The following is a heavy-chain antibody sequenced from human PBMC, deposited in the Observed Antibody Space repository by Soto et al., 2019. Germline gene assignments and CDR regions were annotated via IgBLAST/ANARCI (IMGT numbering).Heavy chain of an antibody. CDR2: ISYDGSNK. D-gene: IGHD3-16*01. J-gene: IGHJ4*02. V-gene: IGHV3-30*18. CDR1: GFTFSSYG. Sequence: QVQLVESGGGVVQPGRSLRLSCAASGFTFSSYGMHWVRQAPGKGLEWVAVISYDGSNKYYADSVKGRFTISRDNSKNTLYLQMNSLRAEDTAVYYCAKSGHGGQCYFDYWGQGTLVTVSS. CDR3: AKSGHGGQCYFDY.